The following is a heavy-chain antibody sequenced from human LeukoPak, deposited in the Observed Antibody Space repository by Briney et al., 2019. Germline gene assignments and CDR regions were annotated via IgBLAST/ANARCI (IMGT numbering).Heavy chain of an antibody. CDR2: IYPGDSDT. D-gene: IGHD5-24*01. J-gene: IGHJ4*02. CDR3: ASAPAKMATVYFDY. Sequence: GESLKISRKGSGYSFTSYWIGWVRQMPGKGLEWMGIIYPGDSDTRYSPSFQGQVTISADKSISTAYLQWSSLKASDTAMYYCASAPAKMATVYFDYRGQGTLVTVSS. V-gene: IGHV5-51*01. CDR1: GYSFTSYW.